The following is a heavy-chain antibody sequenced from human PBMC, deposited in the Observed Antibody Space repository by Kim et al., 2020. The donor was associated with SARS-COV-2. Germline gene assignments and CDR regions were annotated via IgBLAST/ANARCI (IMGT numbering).Heavy chain of an antibody. CDR1: GYTFTSYY. J-gene: IGHJ2*01. CDR2: INPSGGST. Sequence: ASVKVSCKASGYTFTSYYMHWVRQAPGQGLEWMGIINPSGGSTSYAQKFQGRVTMTRDTSTSTVYMELSSLRSEDTAVYYCARSPYYDILTGYYNPLGYWYFDLWGRGTLVTVSS. D-gene: IGHD3-9*01. CDR3: ARSPYYDILTGYYNPLGYWYFDL. V-gene: IGHV1-46*01.